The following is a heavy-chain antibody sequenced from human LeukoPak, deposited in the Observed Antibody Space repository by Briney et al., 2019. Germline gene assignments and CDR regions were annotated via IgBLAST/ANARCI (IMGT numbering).Heavy chain of an antibody. Sequence: GGSLTLSCAASGFTFSSYAMYWVRQAPGRGLEWVALISYDGSNKYYADSVMGRFTISRDNSKNTLYLQMNSLRIEDTAVYYCARDYYGSASYGHVFDFWGQGSLVTVSS. V-gene: IGHV3-30-3*01. CDR1: GFTFSSYA. CDR2: ISYDGSNK. CDR3: ARDYYGSASYGHVFDF. J-gene: IGHJ4*02. D-gene: IGHD3-10*01.